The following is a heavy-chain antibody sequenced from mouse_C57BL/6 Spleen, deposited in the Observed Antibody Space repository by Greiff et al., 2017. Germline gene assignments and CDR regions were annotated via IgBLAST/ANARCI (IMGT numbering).Heavy chain of an antibody. CDR3: ARNDRCDY. CDR2: ISSGSSTI. V-gene: IGHV5-17*01. CDR1: GFTFSDYG. Sequence: EVQRVESGGGLVKPGGSLKLSCAASGFTFSDYGMHWVRQAPEKGLEWVAYISSGSSTIYYADTVKGRFTISRANAKNSRFRQMTSVRSEDTAMYYCARNDRCDYWGQGTSVTVSA. D-gene: IGHD2-12*01. J-gene: IGHJ4*01.